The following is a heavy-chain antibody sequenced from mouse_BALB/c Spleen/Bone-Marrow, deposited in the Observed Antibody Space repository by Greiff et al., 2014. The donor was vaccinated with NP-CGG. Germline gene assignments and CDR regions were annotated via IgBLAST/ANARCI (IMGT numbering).Heavy chain of an antibody. J-gene: IGHJ2*01. Sequence: VQLQQSGAELVRPGALVRLSCKASGFNIKDYYMYWVKQRPEQGLEWIGWIDPENGNIIYDPKFQGKASITADTSSNTAYLQLSSLTSEDTAVYYCARSPRNYFDYWGQGSTLTASS. CDR3: ARSPRNYFDY. V-gene: IGHV14-1*02. CDR2: IDPENGNI. CDR1: GFNIKDYY.